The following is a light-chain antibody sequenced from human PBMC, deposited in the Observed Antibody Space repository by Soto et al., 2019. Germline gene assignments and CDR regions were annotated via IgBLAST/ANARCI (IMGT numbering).Light chain of an antibody. V-gene: IGKV3-15*01. Sequence: EIVMTQSPATLSVSPGERATLSCRASQSVSSNLAWYQQKPGQAPRLLIYDASTRATGIPARFSGSGSGTEFTLTISSLQSEDVAVYYCQQYNNWPPPLTFGGGTKVEIK. J-gene: IGKJ4*01. CDR1: QSVSSN. CDR3: QQYNNWPPPLT. CDR2: DAS.